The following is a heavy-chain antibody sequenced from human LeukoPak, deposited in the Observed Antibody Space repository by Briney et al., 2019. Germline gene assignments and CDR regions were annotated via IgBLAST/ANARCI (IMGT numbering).Heavy chain of an antibody. Sequence: PGGSLRLSCAASGFSASSNYMSWVRQAPGKGLEWVSVLYAGGSTYYADSAKGRFTVSRDNSKNTLYLQMSSLRVEDTAVYYCIRDPGGLDYRGQGTLVTVSS. CDR1: GFSASSNY. CDR2: LYAGGST. D-gene: IGHD6-25*01. J-gene: IGHJ4*02. V-gene: IGHV3-53*01. CDR3: IRDPGGLDY.